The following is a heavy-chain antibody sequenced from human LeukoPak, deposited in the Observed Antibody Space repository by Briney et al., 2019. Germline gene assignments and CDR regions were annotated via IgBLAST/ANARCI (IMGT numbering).Heavy chain of an antibody. Sequence: ASETLSLTCTVSGGSISSSSYYWGWIRQPPGKGLEWIGSIYYSGSTYYNPSLKSRVTISVDTSKNQFSLRLSSVTAADTAVYYCARGGYSYEYWFDPWGQGTLVTVSS. V-gene: IGHV4-39*07. D-gene: IGHD5-18*01. CDR2: IYYSGST. J-gene: IGHJ5*02. CDR3: ARGGYSYEYWFDP. CDR1: GGSISSSSYY.